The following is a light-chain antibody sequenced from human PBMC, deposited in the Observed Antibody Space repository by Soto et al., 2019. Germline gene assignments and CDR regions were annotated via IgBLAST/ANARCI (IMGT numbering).Light chain of an antibody. Sequence: EIVLTQSPGTLSLSPGERATLSCRARQSVSSSYLAWYQQKPGQAPRLLIYRASSKATGIPDRFSGSGSGTEFTLTISRLEPEDFAVYYCQRYGSSPRYTFGQRTKLEI. CDR1: QSVSSSY. J-gene: IGKJ2*01. CDR2: RAS. CDR3: QRYGSSPRYT. V-gene: IGKV3-20*01.